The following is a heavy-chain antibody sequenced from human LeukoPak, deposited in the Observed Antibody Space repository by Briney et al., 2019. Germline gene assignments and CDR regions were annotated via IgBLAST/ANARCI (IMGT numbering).Heavy chain of an antibody. D-gene: IGHD2-15*01. V-gene: IGHV4-59*08. CDR3: ARLYSYDCSGGSCYGNYYYYYMDV. CDR1: GGSISSYY. Sequence: SESLSLTCTVSGGSISSYYWSWIRQPPGKGLEWIGYIVYGGNTNYNPSLKSRVTTSVDTSKNQFSLKLSSVTAADTAVYYCARLYSYDCSGGSCYGNYYYYYMDVWGKGTTVTVSS. CDR2: IVYGGNT. J-gene: IGHJ6*03.